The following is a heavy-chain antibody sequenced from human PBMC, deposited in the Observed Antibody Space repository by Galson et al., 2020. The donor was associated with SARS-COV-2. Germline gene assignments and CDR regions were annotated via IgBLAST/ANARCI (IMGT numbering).Heavy chain of an antibody. J-gene: IGHJ5*02. CDR3: ARRQDYDYSNYGYNWFDP. CDR1: GYSFTSYW. CDR2: IYPGDSDT. D-gene: IGHD4-4*01. V-gene: IGHV5-51*01. Sequence: KIGESLKISCKGSGYSFTSYWIGWVRKMPGKGLEWMGIIYPGDSDTRYSPSFQGQVTISADKSISTAYLQWSSLKASDTAMYYCARRQDYDYSNYGYNWFDPWGQGTLVTVSS.